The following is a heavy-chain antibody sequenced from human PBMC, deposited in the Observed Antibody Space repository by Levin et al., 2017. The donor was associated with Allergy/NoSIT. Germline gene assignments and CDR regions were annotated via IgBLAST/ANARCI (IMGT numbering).Heavy chain of an antibody. V-gene: IGHV3-21*01. CDR1: GFPFSSYS. Sequence: GGSLRLSCAASGFPFSSYSMNWVRQAPGKGLEWVSSISSSSSYIYHADSVKGRFTISRDNAWNSLYLQMNSLRAEDTAVYYCARVPHYYYYMDVWGKGTTVTVSS. CDR3: ARVPHYYYYMDV. CDR2: ISSSSSYI. J-gene: IGHJ6*03.